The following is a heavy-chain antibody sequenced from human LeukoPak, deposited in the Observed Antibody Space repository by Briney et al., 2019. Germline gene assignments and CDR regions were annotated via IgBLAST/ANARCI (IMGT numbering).Heavy chain of an antibody. CDR3: ARGYCTNGVCYGPADY. CDR1: GGTFSSYA. CDR2: ISAYNGNT. Sequence: ASVKVSCKASGGTFSSYAISWVRQAPGQGLEWMGWISAYNGNTNYAQKLQGRVTMTTDTSTSTAYMELRSLRSDDTAVYYCARGYCTNGVCYGPADYWGQGTLVTVSS. V-gene: IGHV1-18*01. J-gene: IGHJ4*02. D-gene: IGHD2-8*01.